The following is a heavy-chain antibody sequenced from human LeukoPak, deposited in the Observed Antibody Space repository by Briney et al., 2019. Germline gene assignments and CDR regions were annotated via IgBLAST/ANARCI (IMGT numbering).Heavy chain of an antibody. D-gene: IGHD2-2*02. V-gene: IGHV3-21*01. CDR3: ARLIVVVPTATPPVGHSADY. CDR2: ISGGSSYI. CDR1: GFTFSSYS. J-gene: IGHJ4*02. Sequence: GGSLRFSCAASGFTFSSYSMNWVRQAPGKGLEWVSSISGGSSYIYYADSVKGRFTISRDNAKSSLYLQMNSLRAEDTAVYYCARLIVVVPTATPPVGHSADYWGQGTLVTVSS.